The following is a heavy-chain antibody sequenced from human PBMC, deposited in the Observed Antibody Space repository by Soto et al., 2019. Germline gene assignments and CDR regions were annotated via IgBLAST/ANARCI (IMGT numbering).Heavy chain of an antibody. J-gene: IGHJ5*02. CDR3: ARTFYNPNWDATCFYP. CDR1: GFTVSSNY. D-gene: IGHD1-1*01. CDR2: LYTGGST. Sequence: PGGSLRLSCAVSGFTVSSNYMSWVRQAPGKGLEWVSILYTGGSTYYADSVKGRFTISRDNSINTLYFQMSSLRAEDTAVYYCARTFYNPNWDATCFYPWGKETLVTVSS. V-gene: IGHV3-66*01.